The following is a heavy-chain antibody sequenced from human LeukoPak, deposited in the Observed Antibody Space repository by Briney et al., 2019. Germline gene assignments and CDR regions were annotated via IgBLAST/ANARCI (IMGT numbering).Heavy chain of an antibody. CDR3: ARTKAAPTTYCGGDCYPPYDY. V-gene: IGHV4-34*01. D-gene: IGHD2-21*02. CDR2: INHSGST. Sequence: SETLSLTCAVYGGSFSGYYWSWIRQPPGKGLEWIGEINHSGSTNYNPSLKSRVTISVDTSKNQFSLKLSSVTAADTAVYYCARTKAAPTTYCGGDCYPPYDYWGQGTLVTVSS. J-gene: IGHJ4*02. CDR1: GGSFSGYY.